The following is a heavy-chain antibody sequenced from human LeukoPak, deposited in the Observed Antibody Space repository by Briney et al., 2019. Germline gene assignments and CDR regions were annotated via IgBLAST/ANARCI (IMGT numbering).Heavy chain of an antibody. Sequence: PGGSLRLSCAASGFTFSSYAMHWVRQAPGKGLEWVSSISSSSSYIYYADSVKGRFTISRDNAKNSLYLQMNSLRAEDTAVYYCARDLGLWLVQSAFDIWGQGTMVTVSS. V-gene: IGHV3-21*01. D-gene: IGHD6-19*01. CDR1: GFTFSSYA. CDR3: ARDLGLWLVQSAFDI. J-gene: IGHJ3*02. CDR2: ISSSSSYI.